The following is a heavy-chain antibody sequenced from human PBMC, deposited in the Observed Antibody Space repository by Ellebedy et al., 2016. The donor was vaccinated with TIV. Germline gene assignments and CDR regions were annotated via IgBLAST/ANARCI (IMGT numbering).Heavy chain of an antibody. CDR1: GFTFSSYN. D-gene: IGHD3-10*01. CDR3: ARDGAWFGEFAFDY. CDR2: IFSGGTTK. J-gene: IGHJ4*02. Sequence: GESLKISXAASGFTFSSYNMNWVRQAPGKGLEWDSYIFSGGTTKYYADSVKGRFTISRDNAKNSLYLQMKSLRAEDTAVYYCARDGAWFGEFAFDYWGQGTLVTVSS. V-gene: IGHV3-48*04.